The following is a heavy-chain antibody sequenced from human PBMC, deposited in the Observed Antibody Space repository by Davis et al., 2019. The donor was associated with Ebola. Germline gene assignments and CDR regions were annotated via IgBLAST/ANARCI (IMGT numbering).Heavy chain of an antibody. D-gene: IGHD4-23*01. CDR2: IDPRGSYT. CDR3: ARHYGGDSNSFDS. J-gene: IGHJ5*01. CDR1: GYSFSTYW. Sequence: GESLKISCKGSGYSFSTYWISWVRQMPGKGLEWMGRIDPRGSYTNYSPSFQGHVTFSADRSVSTAYLQWSSLKALDSAIYFCARHYGGDSNSFDSWGQGTLVTVSS. V-gene: IGHV5-10-1*01.